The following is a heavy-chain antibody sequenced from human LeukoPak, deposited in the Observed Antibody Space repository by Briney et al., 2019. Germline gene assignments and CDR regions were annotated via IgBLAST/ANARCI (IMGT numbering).Heavy chain of an antibody. V-gene: IGHV3-23*01. D-gene: IGHD2-2*01. CDR3: AKADIVVVPAAFDY. Sequence: ETLSLTCAVYGGSFSGYYWSWVRQAPGKGLEWVSAISGSGGSTYYADSVKGRFTISRDNSKNTLYLQMNSLRAEDTAVYYCAKADIVVVPAAFDYWGQGTLVTVSS. CDR1: GGSFSGYY. J-gene: IGHJ4*02. CDR2: ISGSGGST.